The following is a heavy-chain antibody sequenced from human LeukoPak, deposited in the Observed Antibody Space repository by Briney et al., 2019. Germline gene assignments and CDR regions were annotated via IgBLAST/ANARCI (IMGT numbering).Heavy chain of an antibody. J-gene: IGHJ6*02. CDR2: IYYSGST. Sequence: SETLSLTCTVSGGSISSYYWSWIRQPPGKGLEWIGYIYYSGSTNYNPSLKSRVTISVDTSKNQFSLKLSSVTAADTAVYYCARHEREDYADYYYGTDVWGQGTTVTVSS. D-gene: IGHD4-17*01. CDR3: ARHEREDYADYYYGTDV. CDR1: GGSISSYY. V-gene: IGHV4-59*08.